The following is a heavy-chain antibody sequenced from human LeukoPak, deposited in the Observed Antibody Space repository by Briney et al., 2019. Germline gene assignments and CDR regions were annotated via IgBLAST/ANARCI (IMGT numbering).Heavy chain of an antibody. J-gene: IGHJ4*02. CDR1: GFTFSSYS. CDR2: ISSSSSTI. CDR3: AREKRGYSYGYCLDY. Sequence: PGGSLRLSCAASGFTFSSYSMNWVRQAPGKGLEWVSYISSSSSTIYYADSVKGRFTISRDNAKNSLYLQMNSLRAEDTAVSYCAREKRGYSYGYCLDYWGQGTLVTVSS. D-gene: IGHD5-18*01. V-gene: IGHV3-48*01.